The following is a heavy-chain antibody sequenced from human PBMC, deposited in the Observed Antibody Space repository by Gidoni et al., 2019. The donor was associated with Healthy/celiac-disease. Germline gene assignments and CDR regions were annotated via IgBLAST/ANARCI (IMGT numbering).Heavy chain of an antibody. Sequence: EVQLVESGGGLVQPGGSLRLSCAASGFTFSSYSMNWVRQAPGKGLEWVSYSSSSSSTIYYADSVKGRFTISRDNAKNSLYLQMNSLRDEDTAVYYCARDATLKEHLSGSYFGYYYYGMDVWGQGTTVTVSS. J-gene: IGHJ6*02. CDR3: ARDATLKEHLSGSYFGYYYYGMDV. CDR2: SSSSSSTI. CDR1: GFTFSSYS. V-gene: IGHV3-48*02. D-gene: IGHD1-26*01.